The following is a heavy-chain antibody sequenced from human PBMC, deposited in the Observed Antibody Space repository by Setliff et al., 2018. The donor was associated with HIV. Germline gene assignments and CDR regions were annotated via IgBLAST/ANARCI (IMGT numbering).Heavy chain of an antibody. J-gene: IGHJ1*01. Sequence: ASVKVSCKASGYTFTGYHLHWVRQAPGQGLEWMGRINSSSGGTNYALKFQGRVTMTRDTSISTAYMELRRLRSDDTAVYYCARDEANYDFWSGSVEYFQHLGQGTLVTVSS. V-gene: IGHV1-2*06. CDR3: ARDEANYDFWSGSVEYFQH. D-gene: IGHD3-3*01. CDR2: INSSSGGT. CDR1: GYTFTGYH.